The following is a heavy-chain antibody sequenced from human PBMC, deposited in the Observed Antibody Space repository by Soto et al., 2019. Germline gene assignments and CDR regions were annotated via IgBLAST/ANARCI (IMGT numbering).Heavy chain of an antibody. V-gene: IGHV1-8*01. CDR1: GYTFTSYD. J-gene: IGHJ4*02. CDR2: MNPDSGNR. D-gene: IGHD2-2*02. CDR3: AKGSSRGYSSDTTCYTIHY. Sequence: GASVKVSCKTSGYTFTSYDINWVRQATGQGLEWMGWMNPDSGNRGYAQKFQGRVTMTTDTSISTAYMELSGLRSDDTAMYYCAKGSSRGYSSDTTCYTIHYSGQGPLVTVSS.